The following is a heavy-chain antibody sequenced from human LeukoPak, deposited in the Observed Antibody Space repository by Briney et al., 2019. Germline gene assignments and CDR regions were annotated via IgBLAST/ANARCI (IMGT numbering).Heavy chain of an antibody. J-gene: IGHJ4*02. Sequence: GGSLRLSCAASGFTFSSYEMNWVRQAPGKGLEWVSHITGSGGSTYYADSVKGRFTISRDNSKTTLFLQMNSLRAEDTATYYCASLRYDFWGQGTLVTVSS. D-gene: IGHD5/OR15-5a*01. CDR1: GFTFSSYE. CDR3: ASLRYDF. V-gene: IGHV3-23*01. CDR2: ITGSGGST.